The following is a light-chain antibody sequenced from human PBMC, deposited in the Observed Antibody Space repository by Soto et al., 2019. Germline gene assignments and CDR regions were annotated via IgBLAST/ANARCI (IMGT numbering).Light chain of an antibody. V-gene: IGKV1-39*01. Sequence: DIQMTQSPSSLSASIGDRVTITCRPSQSISTYLHWYQQKPGEAPKLLISGASSLQGGFPSRFSGSGSGTEFTLTISTLQREDFATYCSQQCYSTLYTFGQGTKREIK. CDR2: GAS. CDR3: QQCYSTLYT. CDR1: QSISTY. J-gene: IGKJ2*01.